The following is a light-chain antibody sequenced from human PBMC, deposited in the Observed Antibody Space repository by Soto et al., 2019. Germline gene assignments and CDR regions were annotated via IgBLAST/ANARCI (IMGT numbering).Light chain of an antibody. J-gene: IGKJ3*01. Sequence: DIQMTQSPSSLSASVGVRVTITCRAIQGISNFLAWFQQKPGKVHKLLIYAASTLQSEVPTRFSGSGSGTDLTLTISSLQPEDDSTYYCQKHTEGFGPGTKVDIQ. CDR1: QGISNF. V-gene: IGKV1-27*01. CDR3: QKHTEG. CDR2: AAS.